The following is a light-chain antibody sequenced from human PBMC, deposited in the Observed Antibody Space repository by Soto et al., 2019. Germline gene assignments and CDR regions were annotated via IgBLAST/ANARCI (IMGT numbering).Light chain of an antibody. Sequence: SALTQPASVSGSPGQSITISCTGTSSDVGGYNYVSWYQQHPGKAPKLMIYDVSNRPSGVSNRFSGSKSGNTASLTISGLQAEDEADYYCSSYTSSSTLYVLGTGTKVTVL. J-gene: IGLJ1*01. CDR1: SSDVGGYNY. CDR3: SSYTSSSTLYV. CDR2: DVS. V-gene: IGLV2-14*01.